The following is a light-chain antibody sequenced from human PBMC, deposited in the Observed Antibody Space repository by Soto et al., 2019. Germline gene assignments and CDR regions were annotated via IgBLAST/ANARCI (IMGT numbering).Light chain of an antibody. CDR3: SSYTCASTVI. Sequence: QSALTQPASVSGSPGQSITISCTGTTSDIGAYNYVSWYQQHPDKAPKLMIYDVTNRPSGVSNRFSGSKSGNTASLTISGLQADDEADYYCSSSYTCASTVIFGGGTKLTVL. J-gene: IGLJ2*01. CDR1: TSDIGAYNY. V-gene: IGLV2-14*03. CDR2: DVT.